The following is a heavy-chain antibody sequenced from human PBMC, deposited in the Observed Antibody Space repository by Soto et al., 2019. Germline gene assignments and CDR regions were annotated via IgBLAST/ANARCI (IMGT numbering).Heavy chain of an antibody. CDR3: ARDGPYCSGGSCYDAFDI. CDR2: IWYDGSNK. V-gene: IGHV3-33*01. J-gene: IGHJ3*02. D-gene: IGHD2-15*01. Sequence: QVPLVESGGGVVQPGRSLRLSCAASGFTFSSYGMHWVRQAPGKGLEWVAVIWYDGSNKYYADSVKGRFTISRDNSKNTLYLQMNSLRAEDTAVYYCARDGPYCSGGSCYDAFDIWGQGTMVTVSS. CDR1: GFTFSSYG.